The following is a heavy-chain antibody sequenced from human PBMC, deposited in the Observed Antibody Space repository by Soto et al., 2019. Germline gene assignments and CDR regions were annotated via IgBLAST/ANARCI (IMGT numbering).Heavy chain of an antibody. Sequence: PSETLSVTCTVSGGSISSGGYSWSWIRQPPGKGLEWIGYIYHSGSTYYNPSLKSRVTMSVDRSKNQFSLKLSSVTAADTAVYYCARVPGRWGQGTLVTVSS. D-gene: IGHD2-2*01. CDR3: ARVPGR. J-gene: IGHJ4*02. V-gene: IGHV4-30-2*01. CDR2: IYHSGST. CDR1: GGSISSGGYS.